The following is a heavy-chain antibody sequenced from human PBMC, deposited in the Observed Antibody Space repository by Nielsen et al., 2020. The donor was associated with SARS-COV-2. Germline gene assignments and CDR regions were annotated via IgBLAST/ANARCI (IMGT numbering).Heavy chain of an antibody. J-gene: IGHJ2*01. CDR2: ISGSGGST. D-gene: IGHD3-22*01. CDR3: AKSPDYYYDSSGYYPPYWYFDL. Sequence: GGSLRLSCAASGFSFFIYEMNWVRQAPGKGLEWVSAISGSGGSTYYADSVKGRFTISRDNSKNTLYLQMNSLRAEDTAVYYCAKSPDYYYDSSGYYPPYWYFDLWGRGTLVTVSS. V-gene: IGHV3-23*01. CDR1: GFSFFIYE.